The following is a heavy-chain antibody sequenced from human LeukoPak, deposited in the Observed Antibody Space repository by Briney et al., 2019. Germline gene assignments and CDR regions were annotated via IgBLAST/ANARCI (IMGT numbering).Heavy chain of an antibody. V-gene: IGHV4-59*01. J-gene: IGHJ4*02. Sequence: PSETLSLTCTVSGGSISSYYWSWIRQSPGKGLEWVGYIYHTGGATYKPSLKSRVTLSLDTSKNQFSLRLNSVTAADTAVYYCARGRGDSKGTSFDFWGQGTLVTVSS. CDR2: IYHTGGA. CDR3: ARGRGDSKGTSFDF. CDR1: GGSISSYY. D-gene: IGHD3-22*01.